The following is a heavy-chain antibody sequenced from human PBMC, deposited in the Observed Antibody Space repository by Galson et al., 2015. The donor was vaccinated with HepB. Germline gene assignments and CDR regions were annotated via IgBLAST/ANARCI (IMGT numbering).Heavy chain of an antibody. CDR2: INHHGTT. CDR1: GFTFSSYG. D-gene: IGHD3-10*01. Sequence: LRLSCAASGFTFSSYGMHWVRQAPGKGLEWIGEINHHGTTKYNPSLVGRLSISIDARKSQFSLKLRSVTAADTAKYYCSRVQVRGFFKLYYDGVDVWGQGTTVIVSS. J-gene: IGHJ6*02. CDR3: SRVQVRGFFKLYYDGVDV. V-gene: IGHV4-34*01.